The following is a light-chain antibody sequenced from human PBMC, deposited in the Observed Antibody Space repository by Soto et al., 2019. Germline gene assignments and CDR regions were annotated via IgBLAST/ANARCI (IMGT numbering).Light chain of an antibody. CDR3: QQTYSVLTYT. Sequence: DIQMTQSPSSLSASIGDRVTITCRASQNIRTYLNWYQQKPGKAPDLLVFAASNLQTGVPSRFSGGGSGTDFTLTISSLQPEDFATYYCQQTYSVLTYTFGQGTKLEIK. CDR1: QNIRTY. CDR2: AAS. J-gene: IGKJ2*01. V-gene: IGKV1-39*01.